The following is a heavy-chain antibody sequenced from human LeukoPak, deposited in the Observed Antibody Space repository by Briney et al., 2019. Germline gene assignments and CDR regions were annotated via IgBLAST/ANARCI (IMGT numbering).Heavy chain of an antibody. CDR3: VRLGRSSAWSLFDY. J-gene: IGHJ4*02. V-gene: IGHV4-4*07. Sequence: PSETLSLTCTVSGTSFSSLYWSWIRQPVGKGLEWIGRTYTSGDTNYNPSLKSRVSMSVDTSNGQFSLKLTSVTAADTAVYYCVRLGRSSAWSLFDYWGQGALVTVSS. D-gene: IGHD6-19*01. CDR2: TYTSGDT. CDR1: GTSFSSLY.